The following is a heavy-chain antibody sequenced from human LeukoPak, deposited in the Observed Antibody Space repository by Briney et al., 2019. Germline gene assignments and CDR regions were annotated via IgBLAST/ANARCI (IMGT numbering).Heavy chain of an antibody. Sequence: GGSLRLSCAASGFTFSSYSMNWVRQAPGKGLEWVSSISSSSSYIYYADSVKDRFTISRDNAKNSLYLQMNSLRAEDTAVYYCASDIVATIGDYWGQGTLVTVSS. CDR1: GFTFSSYS. V-gene: IGHV3-21*01. CDR2: ISSSSSYI. J-gene: IGHJ4*02. CDR3: ASDIVATIGDY. D-gene: IGHD5-12*01.